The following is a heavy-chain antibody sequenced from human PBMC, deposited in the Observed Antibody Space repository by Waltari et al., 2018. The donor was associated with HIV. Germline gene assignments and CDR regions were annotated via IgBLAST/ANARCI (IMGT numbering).Heavy chain of an antibody. J-gene: IGHJ3*02. CDR1: GFTFSSYW. V-gene: IGHV3-74*01. Sequence: EVQLVESGGGLVQPGGSLRLSCAASGFTFSSYWMPWVRHAPGKGLVWVSRINSDGSSTSYADSVKGRFTISRDNAKNTLYLQMNSLRAEDTAVYYCARLGYVWGSYRSPRAFDIWGQGTMVTVSS. CDR3: ARLGYVWGSYRSPRAFDI. CDR2: INSDGSST. D-gene: IGHD3-16*02.